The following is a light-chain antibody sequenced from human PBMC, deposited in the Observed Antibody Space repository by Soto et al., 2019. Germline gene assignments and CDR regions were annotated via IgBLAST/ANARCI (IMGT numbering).Light chain of an antibody. CDR1: QSISSW. Sequence: DLQMTQSPSTLSSSLGDSVTITCRASQSISSWLAWYQQKPGKAPKLLIYDDSSLESGVPSRFSGSGSGTGLNLTISSLQPDDFATYYCQNYNSYSEACGQGTKVDIK. J-gene: IGKJ1*01. CDR2: DDS. V-gene: IGKV1-5*01. CDR3: QNYNSYSEA.